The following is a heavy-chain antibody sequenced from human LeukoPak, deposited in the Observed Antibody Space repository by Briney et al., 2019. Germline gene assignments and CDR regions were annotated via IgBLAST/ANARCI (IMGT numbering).Heavy chain of an antibody. CDR2: ISGSGGST. D-gene: IGHD5-24*01. V-gene: IGHV3-23*01. CDR1: GFTFSSYA. Sequence: PGGSLRLSCAASGFTFSSYAMSWVRQAPGKGLEWVSAISGSGGSTYYADSVKGRFTISRDNSKNTLYLQMNSLRAEDTAVYYCAKDFIYSYNPTYYFDYWGQGTLVTVSS. CDR3: AKDFIYSYNPTYYFDY. J-gene: IGHJ4*02.